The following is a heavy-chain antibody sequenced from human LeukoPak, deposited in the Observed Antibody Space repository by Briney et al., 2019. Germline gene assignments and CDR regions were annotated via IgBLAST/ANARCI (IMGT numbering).Heavy chain of an antibody. V-gene: IGHV4-30-4*07. CDR1: GGSISSGGYS. J-gene: IGHJ4*02. D-gene: IGHD1-26*01. CDR3: ARYPREGYYFDY. Sequence: SETLSLTCAVSGGSISSGGYSWSWIRQPPGKGLEWLGYIYYSGSTYSNPSLQSRVTISIDTSKSQFSLNLSSLTAADTAVYYCARYPREGYYFDYWGQGTLVTVSS. CDR2: IYYSGST.